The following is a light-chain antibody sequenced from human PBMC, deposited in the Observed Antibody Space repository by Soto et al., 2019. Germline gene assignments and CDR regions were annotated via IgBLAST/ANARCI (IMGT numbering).Light chain of an antibody. CDR1: QSLLHSNGYNY. V-gene: IGKV2-28*01. Sequence: DIVMTQSPLSLPVTPGEPASISCRSSQSLLHSNGYNYLDWYLQKPGQSPQLLIYLGSNRASGVPDRFSGSGSGTDFTLTISSLQPEDFATYYCQQSYSSPYTFGPGTKLEIK. J-gene: IGKJ2*01. CDR2: LGS. CDR3: QQSYSSPYT.